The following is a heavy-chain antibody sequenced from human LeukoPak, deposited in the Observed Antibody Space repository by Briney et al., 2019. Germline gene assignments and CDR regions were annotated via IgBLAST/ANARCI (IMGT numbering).Heavy chain of an antibody. CDR3: ARRRYCSSTSCQNWFDP. J-gene: IGHJ5*02. CDR2: IYPGDSDT. Sequence: GESLKISCKGSGYSFTSYWIGWARQMPGKGLEWMGIIYPGDSDTRYSPSFQGQVTISADKSISTAYLQWSSLKASDTAMYYCARRRYCSSTSCQNWFDPWGQGTLVTVSS. D-gene: IGHD2-2*01. V-gene: IGHV5-51*01. CDR1: GYSFTSYW.